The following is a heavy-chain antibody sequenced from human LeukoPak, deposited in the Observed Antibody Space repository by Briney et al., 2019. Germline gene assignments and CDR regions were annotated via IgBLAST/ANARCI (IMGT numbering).Heavy chain of an antibody. CDR1: GYSFTSYW. J-gene: IGHJ4*02. CDR2: IYPGDSDT. CDR3: ARTSYYVWGSFRYLDY. Sequence: LGESLKISCQGSGYSFTSYWIGWVRQMPGKGLEWMGIIYPGDSDTRYSPSFQGQVTISADKSISTAYLQWSSLKASDTAMYYCARTSYYVWGSFRYLDYWGQGTLVTVSS. D-gene: IGHD3-16*02. V-gene: IGHV5-51*01.